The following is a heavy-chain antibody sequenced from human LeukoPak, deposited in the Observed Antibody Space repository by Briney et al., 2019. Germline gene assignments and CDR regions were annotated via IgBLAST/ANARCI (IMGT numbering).Heavy chain of an antibody. CDR1: GFTFSSYA. CDR2: ITDSGGST. CDR3: AKGSSGPLPYYFDY. Sequence: GGSLRLSCAASGFTFSSYAMSWVRQAPGEGLGWVSAITDSGGSTYYSDSVKGRFTISRDNSKNTLYLQMNTLRAEDTAIYYCAKGSSGPLPYYFDYWGQGTLVTVSS. V-gene: IGHV3-23*01. J-gene: IGHJ4*02. D-gene: IGHD3-22*01.